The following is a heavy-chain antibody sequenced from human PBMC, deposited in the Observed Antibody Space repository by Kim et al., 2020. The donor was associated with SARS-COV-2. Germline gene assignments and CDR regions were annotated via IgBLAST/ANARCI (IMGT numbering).Heavy chain of an antibody. D-gene: IGHD2-15*01. J-gene: IGHJ4*02. V-gene: IGHV3-74*01. CDR2: INGDGSTT. CDR3: ARSRIKWSTGFHY. Sequence: GGSLRLSCAASGFTFSSYWMHWVRQAPGKGLEWVSLINGDGSTTYYADSVKGRFTISRDNAKNTLYLQMNRLRAEDTAVYYCARSRIKWSTGFHYWGQGTLVTVSS. CDR1: GFTFSSYW.